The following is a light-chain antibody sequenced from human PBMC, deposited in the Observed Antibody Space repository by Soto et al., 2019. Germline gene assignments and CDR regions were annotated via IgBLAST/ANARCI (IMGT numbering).Light chain of an antibody. CDR3: QSYDSSLTGYV. J-gene: IGLJ1*01. V-gene: IGLV1-40*01. CDR1: SSNIGAGYD. Sequence: QAVVTQPPSVSGAPGQRVTVSCTGDSSNIGAGYDVHWYQQLPGTAPKVVIFANDNRPSGVPDRFSGSKSGTSASLAITGLQPEDEADYYCQSYDSSLTGYVFGTGTELTVL. CDR2: AND.